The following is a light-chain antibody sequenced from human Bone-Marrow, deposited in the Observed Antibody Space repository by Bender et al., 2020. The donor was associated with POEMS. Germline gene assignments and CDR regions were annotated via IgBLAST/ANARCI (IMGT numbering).Light chain of an antibody. CDR1: SSDIGAYNY. Sequence: QSALTQPASVSGSPGQSITISCTGTSSDIGAYNYVSWYQHHPGKAPKLIIYDVTYRPSGVSNRFSGSKSGTSASLAITGLQAEDEGDYYCQSYDNSLGGWVFGGGTKLTVL. CDR2: DVT. J-gene: IGLJ3*02. V-gene: IGLV2-14*03. CDR3: QSYDNSLGGWV.